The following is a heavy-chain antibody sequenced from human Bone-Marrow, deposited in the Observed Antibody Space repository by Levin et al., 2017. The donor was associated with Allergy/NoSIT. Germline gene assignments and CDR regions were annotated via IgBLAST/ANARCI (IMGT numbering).Heavy chain of an antibody. V-gene: IGHV4-61*02. CDR2: LYNSGTT. J-gene: IGHJ3*02. CDR1: GASITSGSSY. D-gene: IGHD3-9*01. Sequence: SETLSLTCTVSGASITSGSSYWSWIRQPAGKGLEWIGRLYNSGTTNYKPSLKSRVTILVDTSNNQFSLRLISVTAADTAVYYCARGRYLDWSVDAFDIWGQGTMVTVSS. CDR3: ARGRYLDWSVDAFDI.